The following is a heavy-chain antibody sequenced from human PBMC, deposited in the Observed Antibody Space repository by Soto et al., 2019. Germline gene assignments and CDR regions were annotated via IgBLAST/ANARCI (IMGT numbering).Heavy chain of an antibody. Sequence: EVQLVESGGGLVQPGGSLRLSCAASGFTFSSYSMNWVRQAPGKGLELVSYISSSSSTIYYADSVKGPFTISRDNAKNSLYQQMNSLRAEDTAVYYCAREMAALNYFDYWGQGTMVTVSS. D-gene: IGHD2-15*01. CDR2: ISSSSSTI. CDR3: AREMAALNYFDY. CDR1: GFTFSSYS. J-gene: IGHJ4*02. V-gene: IGHV3-48*01.